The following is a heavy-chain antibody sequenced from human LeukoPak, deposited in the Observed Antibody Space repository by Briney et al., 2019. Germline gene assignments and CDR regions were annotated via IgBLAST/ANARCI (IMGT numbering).Heavy chain of an antibody. J-gene: IGHJ4*02. D-gene: IGHD4-11*01. Sequence: SETLSLTCTVSGGSISSGDYYWSWIRQPPGKGLEWIGYIYYSGSTYHNPSLKSRVTISIDTSKTQFSLRLSSVTAADTAVYYCARGTYSNGLYYLDYWGQGTLVTVSS. CDR1: GGSISSGDYY. V-gene: IGHV4-30-4*01. CDR2: IYYSGST. CDR3: ARGTYSNGLYYLDY.